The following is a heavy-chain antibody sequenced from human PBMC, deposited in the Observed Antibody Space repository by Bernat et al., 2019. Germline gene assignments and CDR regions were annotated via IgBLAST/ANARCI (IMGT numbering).Heavy chain of an antibody. D-gene: IGHD1-26*01. V-gene: IGHV2-5*02. CDR1: GFSLTTGGVA. J-gene: IGHJ4*02. CDR2: IYGDDNK. CDR3: AHRQNSGFGY. Sequence: QITLKESGPTLVKPTQTLTLACPFSGFSLTTGGVAVGWIRQPPGKALEWLALIYGDDNKRYSPSLKTRLTITKDTSKNQVVLTMTNMDPVDTATYYWAHRQNSGFGYWGQGTLVTVSS.